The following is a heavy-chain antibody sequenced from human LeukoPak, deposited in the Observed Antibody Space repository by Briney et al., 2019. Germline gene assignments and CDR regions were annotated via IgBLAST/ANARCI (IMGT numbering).Heavy chain of an antibody. CDR2: IYYSGST. V-gene: IGHV4-30-4*08. J-gene: IGHJ4*02. Sequence: LRLSCAASGFTFSDYYMSWIRQPPGKGLEWIGYIYYSGSTYYNPSLKSRVTISVDTSKNQFSLKLSSVTAADTAVYYCARVFGDYGDYVDYWGQGTLVTVSS. D-gene: IGHD3-10*02. CDR1: GFTFSDYY. CDR3: ARVFGDYGDYVDY.